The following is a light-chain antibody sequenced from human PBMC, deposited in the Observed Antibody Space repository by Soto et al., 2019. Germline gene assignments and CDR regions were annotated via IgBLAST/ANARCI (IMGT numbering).Light chain of an antibody. V-gene: IGKV1-39*01. CDR3: QQSYSTPPLT. J-gene: IGKJ4*01. CDR2: AAS. CDR1: QSISSY. Sequence: DIQMTQSPSSLSASVGDRVTITCRASQSISSYLNWYQQKPGKAPKLLIYAASSLQSGVPSRFSGSGSGTDVPLTISRLQPEDFATYYCQQSYSTPPLTFGGGTKVEIK.